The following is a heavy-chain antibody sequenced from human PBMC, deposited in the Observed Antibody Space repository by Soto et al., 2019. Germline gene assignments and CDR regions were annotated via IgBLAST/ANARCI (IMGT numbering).Heavy chain of an antibody. CDR2: IYYDGSA. V-gene: IGHV4-39*01. J-gene: IGHJ4*02. CDR1: GAAIRNSIYY. D-gene: IGHD6-19*01. CDR3: ARHRIAVAGPLDY. Sequence: ETLSLTCPVSGAAIRNSIYYWGWIRQPPGKGLEWIGTIYYDGSAAYSPSLKSRVTLSVDTSRNHFSVKINSVTAADTAVYFCARHRIAVAGPLDYWGQGTLVTVYS.